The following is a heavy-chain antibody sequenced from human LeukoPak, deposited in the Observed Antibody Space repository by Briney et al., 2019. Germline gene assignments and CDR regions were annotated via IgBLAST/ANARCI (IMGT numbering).Heavy chain of an antibody. CDR3: AITATSERGAFDY. CDR1: GFTFNTYA. D-gene: IGHD5-24*01. J-gene: IGHJ4*02. Sequence: GRSLRLSCAASGFTFNTYAMHWVRQAPGKGLEWVSSISSSSSYIYYADSVKGRFTISRDNAKNSLYLQMNSLRAEDTAVYYCAITATSERGAFDYWGQGTLVTVSS. V-gene: IGHV3-21*01. CDR2: ISSSSSYI.